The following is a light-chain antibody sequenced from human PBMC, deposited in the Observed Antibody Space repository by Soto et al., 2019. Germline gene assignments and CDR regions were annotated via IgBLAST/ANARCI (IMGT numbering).Light chain of an antibody. V-gene: IGKV1D-13*01. CDR3: QQFNNYSHT. CDR1: QGISSA. CDR2: DAS. J-gene: IGKJ1*01. Sequence: AIQLTQSPSSLSASVGDRVTITCRASQGISSALAWYQQKPGKAPKVLIYDASSLESGVPSTFSGSGSGTDFTLTISSLQPEDSATYYCQQFNNYSHTFGQGTKVEIK.